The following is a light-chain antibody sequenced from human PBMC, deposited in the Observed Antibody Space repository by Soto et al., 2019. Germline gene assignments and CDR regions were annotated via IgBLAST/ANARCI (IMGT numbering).Light chain of an antibody. V-gene: IGKV3-20*01. CDR3: QQYGSSPPYT. Sequence: EIVLTQSPGTLSLSPGERATLSCRASQSVSSSYLAWYQQKPGQAPRFLIYGAFSRATGIPDRFSGSGSGTDFTLTISRLEPEDFAVYYCQQYGSSPPYTFGQGTKVHIK. CDR2: GAF. CDR1: QSVSSSY. J-gene: IGKJ1*01.